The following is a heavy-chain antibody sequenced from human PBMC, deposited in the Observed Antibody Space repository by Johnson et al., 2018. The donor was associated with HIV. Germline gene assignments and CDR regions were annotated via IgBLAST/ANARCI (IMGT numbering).Heavy chain of an antibody. CDR3: ARAGFGGWLRNKNSGNYYVSAFDV. V-gene: IGHV3-30*03. Sequence: QMMLVESGGGVVQPGRSLRLSCAASGLTFSSYGMHWVRQAPGKGLEWVAVISYDGSKKYYAGSVKGRFTISRDNSKTTLYLQMDPLRAEDTAVYYCARAGFGGWLRNKNSGNYYVSAFDVWGQGTVVTVSS. CDR1: GLTFSSYG. CDR2: ISYDGSKK. D-gene: IGHD1-26*01. J-gene: IGHJ3*01.